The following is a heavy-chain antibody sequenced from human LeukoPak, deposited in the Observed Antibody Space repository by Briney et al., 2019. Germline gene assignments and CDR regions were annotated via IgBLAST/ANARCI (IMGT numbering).Heavy chain of an antibody. CDR3: ARGRSYGFDFDS. CDR1: GVSINTCCYY. Sequence: SETLSLTCGVSGVSINTCCYYWTWLRQPRGGGVEWIGYKYYSGSTRKNSSLRRRLTISLDSSKNQFSLRLTSVTAADTAVYYCARGRSYGFDFDSWGPGTLVIVSS. CDR2: KYYSGST. D-gene: IGHD5-18*01. V-gene: IGHV4-61*01. J-gene: IGHJ4*02.